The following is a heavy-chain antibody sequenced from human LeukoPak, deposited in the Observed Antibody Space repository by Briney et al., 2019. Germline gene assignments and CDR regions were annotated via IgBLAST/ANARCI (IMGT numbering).Heavy chain of an antibody. CDR1: GFTFSSYA. Sequence: GGSLRLSCAASGFTFSSYAMSWVRQAPGKGLEWVSAISGSGGSTYYADSVKGRFTIYRDNSKNTLYLQMNSLRAEDTAVYYCAKSFRAAAGMFGDYWGQGTLVTVSS. D-gene: IGHD6-13*01. CDR2: ISGSGGST. V-gene: IGHV3-23*01. CDR3: AKSFRAAAGMFGDY. J-gene: IGHJ4*02.